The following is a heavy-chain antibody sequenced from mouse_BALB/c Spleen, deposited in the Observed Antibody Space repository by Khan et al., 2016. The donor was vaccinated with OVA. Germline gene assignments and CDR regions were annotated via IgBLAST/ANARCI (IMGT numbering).Heavy chain of an antibody. J-gene: IGHJ2*01. CDR2: ISYSGNT. Sequence: EVKLEESGPGLVKPSQSLSLTCTVTGYSITSDYAWNWLRQFPGNKLEWMGHISYSGNTKYNPSLKSRISITRDTSKNQFFLQLNSVTTEDTATYYCARIYGGDFDYWGQGTTLTVSS. D-gene: IGHD1-1*01. V-gene: IGHV3-2*02. CDR1: GYSITSDYA. CDR3: ARIYGGDFDY.